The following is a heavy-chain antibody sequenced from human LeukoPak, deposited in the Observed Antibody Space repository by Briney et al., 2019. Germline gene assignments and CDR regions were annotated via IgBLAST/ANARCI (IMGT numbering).Heavy chain of an antibody. CDR2: IYYSGST. D-gene: IGHD1-26*01. CDR3: ARHISGNYGGYFDY. J-gene: IGHJ4*02. V-gene: IGHV4-59*08. Sequence: SETLSLTCTVSGGSISSYYWSWIRQPPGKGLEWIGYIYYSGSTNYNPSLKSRVTISVDTSKNQFSLKLSSVTAPDTAVYYCARHISGNYGGYFDYWGQGTLVAVSS. CDR1: GGSISSYY.